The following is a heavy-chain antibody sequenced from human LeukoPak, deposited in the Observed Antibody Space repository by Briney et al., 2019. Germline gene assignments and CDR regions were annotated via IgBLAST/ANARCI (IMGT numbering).Heavy chain of an antibody. CDR3: ARTDSSGYYSDY. CDR2: IDWDDDK. J-gene: IGHJ4*02. V-gene: IGHV2-70*11. D-gene: IGHD3-22*01. CDR1: GFSLSTGGMC. Sequence: ESGHALVKPTQTLTLTCTFSGFSLSTGGMCVSWIRQPPGKALEWLARIDWDDDKYHNTSLKTRLTISKDTSKNQVVLTMTNMDPVDTATYYCARTDSSGYYSDYWGQGTLVTVSS.